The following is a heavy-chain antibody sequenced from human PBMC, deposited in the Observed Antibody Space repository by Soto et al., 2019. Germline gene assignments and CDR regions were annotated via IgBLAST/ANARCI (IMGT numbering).Heavy chain of an antibody. CDR2: IWYDGSNK. CDR1: GFTFSSYG. V-gene: IGHV3-33*01. CDR3: ARGRNWNPFDY. Sequence: QVQLVESGGGVVQPGRSLRLSCAASGFTFSSYGMHWVRQAPGKGLEWVAVIWYDGSNKYYADSVKGRFTISRDNSKNTLYLQMNSLRAEDTDVYYCARGRNWNPFDYWGQGTLVTVSS. J-gene: IGHJ4*02. D-gene: IGHD1-1*01.